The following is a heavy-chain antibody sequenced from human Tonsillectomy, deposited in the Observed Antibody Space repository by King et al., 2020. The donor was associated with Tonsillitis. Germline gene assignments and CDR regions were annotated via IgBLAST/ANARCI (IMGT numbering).Heavy chain of an antibody. CDR2: IDPSDSYT. D-gene: IGHD6-13*01. CDR1: GYSFTSYW. V-gene: IGHV5-10-1*03. J-gene: IGHJ6*03. CDR3: ARQKNSSSWYGYYYYYMDV. Sequence: VQLVESGAEVKKPGESLRISCKGSGYSFTSYWISWVRQMPGKGLEWMGRIDPSDSYTNYSPSFQGHVTISADKSISTAYLQWSSLKASDTAMYYCARQKNSSSWYGYYYYYMDVWGKGTTVTVSS.